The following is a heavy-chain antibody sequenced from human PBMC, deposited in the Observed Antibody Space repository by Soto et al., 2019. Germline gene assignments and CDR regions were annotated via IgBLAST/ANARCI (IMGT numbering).Heavy chain of an antibody. V-gene: IGHV3-15*01. CDR2: IKSKTDGGTT. Sequence: EVQLVESGGGLVKPGGSLRLSCAASGFTFSNAWMSWVRQAPGKGLEWVGRIKSKTDGGTTDYAAPVKGRFTISRDDSKNTLYLQMNSLKTEDTAVYYCTTDPHLLLWFGELPPAWGQGTLVTVSS. J-gene: IGHJ5*02. D-gene: IGHD3-10*01. CDR3: TTDPHLLLWFGELPPA. CDR1: GFTFSNAW.